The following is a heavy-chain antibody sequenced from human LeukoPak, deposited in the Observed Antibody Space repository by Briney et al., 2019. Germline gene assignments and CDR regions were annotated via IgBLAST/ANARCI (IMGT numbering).Heavy chain of an antibody. CDR3: ARNDDSQNFDY. CDR2: ITGAGGR. V-gene: IGHV3-53*01. J-gene: IGHJ4*02. Sequence: GGSLRLSCAVSGFTLTNHGVSWVRQAPGKGLEWFSIITGAGGRYYGDSVKGRFILSRDNSKNTVYMQMSSLRAEDTATYYCARNDDSQNFDYWGQGTLVTVSS. CDR1: GFTLTNHG. D-gene: IGHD3-22*01.